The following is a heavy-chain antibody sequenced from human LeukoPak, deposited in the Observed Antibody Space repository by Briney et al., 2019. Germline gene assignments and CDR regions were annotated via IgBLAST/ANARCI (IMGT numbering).Heavy chain of an antibody. CDR2: INPNSGGT. D-gene: IGHD3-9*01. V-gene: IGHV1-2*02. CDR3: ARSPDILTGENFGY. CDR1: GYTFTGYY. J-gene: IGHJ4*02. Sequence: ASVKVSCKASGYTFTGYYMHWVRQAPGQGLEWMGWINPNSGGTNYAQKFQDRVTMTRDTSISTDYMELSRLRSDDTAVYYCARSPDILTGENFGYWGQGTLVTVSS.